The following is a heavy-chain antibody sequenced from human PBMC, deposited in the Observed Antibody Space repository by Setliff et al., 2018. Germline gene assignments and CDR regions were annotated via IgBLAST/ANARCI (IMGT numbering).Heavy chain of an antibody. CDR2: IRYSGTT. CDR3: ARGRNVAARLLDS. V-gene: IGHV4-39*01. Sequence: PSETLSLTCTVSGASINSGTYYWAWIRQPPGKGLEWIGRIRYSGTTYYNASLKSRVTMSVDTSKNQFSLNLSSVTAADTAVYYCARGRNVAARLLDSWGQGTLVTVSS. CDR1: GASINSGTYY. D-gene: IGHD6-6*01. J-gene: IGHJ4*02.